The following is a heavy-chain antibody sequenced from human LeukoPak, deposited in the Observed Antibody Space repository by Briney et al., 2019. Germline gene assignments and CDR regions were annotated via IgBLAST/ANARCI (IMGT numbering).Heavy chain of an antibody. CDR1: GGSISSSSYY. J-gene: IGHJ6*02. CDR2: IYYSGST. V-gene: IGHV4-39*07. Sequence: PSETLSLTCTVSGGSISSSSYYWGWIRQPPGKGLEWIGSIYYSGSTYYNPSLKSRVTISVDTFKNQFSLKLSSVTAADTAVYYCARDSLYCSGGSCYSDYYYGMDVWGQGTTVTVSS. D-gene: IGHD2-15*01. CDR3: ARDSLYCSGGSCYSDYYYGMDV.